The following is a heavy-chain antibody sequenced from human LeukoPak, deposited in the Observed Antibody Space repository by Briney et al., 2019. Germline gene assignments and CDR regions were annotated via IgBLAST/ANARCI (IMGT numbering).Heavy chain of an antibody. J-gene: IGHJ6*02. CDR1: GFTFSSYA. CDR3: AREGSAAGYYYYGMDV. Sequence: AGRSLRLSCAASGFTFSSYAMHWVRQAPGKGLEWVAVISYDGSNKYYADSVKGRFTISRDNSKNTLYLQMNSLRAEDTAVYYCAREGSAAGYYYYGMDVWGQGTTVTVSS. CDR2: ISYDGSNK. D-gene: IGHD6-13*01. V-gene: IGHV3-30*04.